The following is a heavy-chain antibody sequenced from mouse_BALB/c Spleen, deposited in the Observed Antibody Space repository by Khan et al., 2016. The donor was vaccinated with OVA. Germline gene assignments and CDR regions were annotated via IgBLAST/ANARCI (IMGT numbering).Heavy chain of an antibody. CDR1: GNTLTTYT. Sequence: VQLQESGAELARPGASVKMSCKASGNTLTTYTMHWVKQRPGQGLEWIGYINPSSVYSHYNQKFKDKATLTADTSSSTAYMQLSSLTSEDSAVYCGAVKQVGGYFDYWGQGTTLTVSS. J-gene: IGHJ2*01. D-gene: IGHD4-1*02. CDR3: AVKQVGGYFDY. V-gene: IGHV1-4*01. CDR2: INPSSVYS.